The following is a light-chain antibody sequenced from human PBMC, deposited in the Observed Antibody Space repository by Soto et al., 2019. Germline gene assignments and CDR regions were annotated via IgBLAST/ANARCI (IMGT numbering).Light chain of an antibody. CDR1: QTIMSW. J-gene: IGKJ1*01. CDR2: KAS. Sequence: VQMTQSPSTLSGSVGDRVTITCRASQTIMSWLAWYQQKPGKAPKLLIYKASSLESGVPSRFSGSGSGTEFTLTVSSLQPDDFATYYCQQYNSYPWPFGQGTKVDIK. CDR3: QQYNSYPWP. V-gene: IGKV1-5*03.